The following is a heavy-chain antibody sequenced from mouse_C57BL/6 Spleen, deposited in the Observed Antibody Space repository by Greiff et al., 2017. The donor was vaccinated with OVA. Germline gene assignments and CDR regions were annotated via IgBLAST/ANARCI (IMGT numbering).Heavy chain of an antibody. CDR2: IDPEDGET. V-gene: IGHV14-2*01. Sequence: EVQLQQSGAELVKPGVSVKLSCTASGFNIKDYYMHWVKQRTEQGLEWIGWIDPEDGETKYATKFQGKATITADTSSNTAYLQLSSLPSEDTAVYYCAKSRGDYYGSSPYYFDYWGHSPTLSFSS. CDR3: AKSRGDYYGSSPYYFDY. D-gene: IGHD1-1*01. J-gene: IGHJ2*01. CDR1: GFNIKDYY.